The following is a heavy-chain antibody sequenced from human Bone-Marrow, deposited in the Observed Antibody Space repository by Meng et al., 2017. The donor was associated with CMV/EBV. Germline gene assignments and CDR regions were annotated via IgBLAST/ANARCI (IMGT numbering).Heavy chain of an antibody. CDR2: ISSNGGST. CDR1: GFTFSSYA. V-gene: IGHV3-64*02. CDR3: ARGGNHDAFDI. J-gene: IGHJ3*02. Sequence: GESLKISCAASGFTFSSYAMHWVRQAPGKGLEYVSAISSNGGSTYYADSLKGRFTISSDNSKNTLYLQMGSLRAEDMAVYYFARGGNHDAFDIWGHGTMVTVSS. D-gene: IGHD1-14*01.